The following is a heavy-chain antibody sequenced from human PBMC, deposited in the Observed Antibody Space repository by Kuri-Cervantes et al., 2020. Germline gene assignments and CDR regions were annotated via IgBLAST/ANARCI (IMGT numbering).Heavy chain of an antibody. CDR1: GGSFSDYF. CDR2: INHRGRT. J-gene: IGHJ2*01. V-gene: IGHV4-34*01. CDR3: ARGTRRSWYFDL. Sequence: SETLSLTCAVFGGSFSDYFWTWIRQTPGMGLEWIGEINHRGRTNYNPSLKSRVTISVDTSKNQFSLKLSSVTAADTAVYYCARGTRRSWYFDLWGRGTLVTVSS.